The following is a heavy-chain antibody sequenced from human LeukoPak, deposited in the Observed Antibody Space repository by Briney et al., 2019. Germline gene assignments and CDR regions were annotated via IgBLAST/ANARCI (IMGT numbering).Heavy chain of an antibody. V-gene: IGHV3-23*01. CDR1: GFTFSSYG. Sequence: GGSLRLSCAASGFTFSSYGMSWVRQAPGKGLEWVSAISGSGGSTYYADSVKGRFTISRDNSKNTLYLQMNSLRAEDTAVYYCAKLRYDSSGYPDYWGQGTLVTVSS. CDR3: AKLRYDSSGYPDY. CDR2: ISGSGGST. J-gene: IGHJ4*02. D-gene: IGHD3-22*01.